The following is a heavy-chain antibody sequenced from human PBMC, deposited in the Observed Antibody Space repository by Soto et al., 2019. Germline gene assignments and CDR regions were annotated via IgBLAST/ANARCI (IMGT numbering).Heavy chain of an antibody. CDR2: IYYSGST. V-gene: IGHV4-59*01. D-gene: IGHD6-13*01. CDR3: ARSGSGAAGTFYYFGMDV. J-gene: IGHJ6*02. Sequence: PSETLSLTCTVSGGSSSSYYWSWIRQPPGKGLEWIGYIYYSGSTNYNPSLKSRVTISVDTSKNQSSLKLSSVTAADTAVYYCARSGSGAAGTFYYFGMDVWGQGTTVTVSS. CDR1: GGSSSSYY.